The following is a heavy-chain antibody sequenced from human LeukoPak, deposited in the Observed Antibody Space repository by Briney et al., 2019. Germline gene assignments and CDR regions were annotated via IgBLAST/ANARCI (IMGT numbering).Heavy chain of an antibody. CDR3: ARDRGWLQYIDY. CDR1: GFTFGDYG. Sequence: GGSLRLSCAASGFTFGDYGMSWVRQAPGKGLEWVSSINWNGDNTAYADSVKGRFTISRDTAKDSLYLQLNSLRAEDTALYYCARDRGWLQYIDYWGQGTLVTVSS. D-gene: IGHD5-24*01. V-gene: IGHV3-20*04. J-gene: IGHJ4*02. CDR2: INWNGDNT.